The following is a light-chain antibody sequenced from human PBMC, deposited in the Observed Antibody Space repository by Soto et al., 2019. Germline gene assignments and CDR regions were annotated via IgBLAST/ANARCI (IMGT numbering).Light chain of an antibody. CDR3: QQYGSSPLVS. J-gene: IGKJ4*01. CDR1: QSVNSNY. V-gene: IGKV3-20*01. CDR2: DAS. Sequence: EIVLTQSPGTLSLSPGERATLSCRASQSVNSNYLAWYQQKPGQAPSLLIYDASTRVAGIPDRFSGSGSGTDFTLTVSRLEPEDFASYYCQQYGSSPLVSFGGGTKVEIK.